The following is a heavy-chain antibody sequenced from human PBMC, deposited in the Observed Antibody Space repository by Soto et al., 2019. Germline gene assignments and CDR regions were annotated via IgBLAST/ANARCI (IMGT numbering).Heavy chain of an antibody. CDR3: ARGSIAVPKIYYYYYMDF. V-gene: IGHV1-3*01. J-gene: IGHJ6*03. CDR1: GYTFITYA. D-gene: IGHD6-6*01. CDR2: INAGNGNT. Sequence: QVQLVQSGAEVKKPGASVKVSCKASGYTFITYAMHWVRQAPGQRLEWMGWINAGNGNTKYSQKFQGRVTITRDTSASTAYMELSSLRSEDTAMYYCARGSIAVPKIYYYYYMDFWGKGTTVTVSS.